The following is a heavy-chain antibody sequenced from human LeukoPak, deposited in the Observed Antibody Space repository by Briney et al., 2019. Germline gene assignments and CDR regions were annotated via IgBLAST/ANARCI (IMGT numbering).Heavy chain of an antibody. CDR2: IYYSGST. V-gene: IGHV4-59*08. Sequence: SETLSLTCAVSGGSISSYYWSWIRQPPGKGLEWIGYIYYSGSTNYNPSLKSRVTISVDTSKNQFSLKLSSVTAADTAVYYCARSTVTTLEPLFDYWGQGTLVTVSS. CDR3: ARSTVTTLEPLFDY. D-gene: IGHD4-17*01. CDR1: GGSISSYY. J-gene: IGHJ4*02.